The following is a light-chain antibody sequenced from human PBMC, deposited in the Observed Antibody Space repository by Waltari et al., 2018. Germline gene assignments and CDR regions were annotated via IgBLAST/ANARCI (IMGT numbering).Light chain of an antibody. Sequence: QSALTQPASVSGSPGQSITIPCTGTSSDVGSYKFVSWYQQHPGKSPKLMIYGGTKRPSGVSNRFSGSKSGNTASLTISGLQAEDEADYYCCSYAGRSTWVFGGGTKLTVL. CDR2: GGT. CDR3: CSYAGRSTWV. J-gene: IGLJ3*02. V-gene: IGLV2-23*01. CDR1: SSDVGSYKF.